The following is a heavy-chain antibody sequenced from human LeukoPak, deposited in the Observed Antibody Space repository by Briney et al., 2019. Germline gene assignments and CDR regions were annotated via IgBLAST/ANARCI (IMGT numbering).Heavy chain of an antibody. V-gene: IGHV4-34*01. D-gene: IGHD5-24*01. J-gene: IGHJ4*02. CDR3: ARVSPVDATIFY. CDR2: INHSGST. CDR1: GGSFSGYY. Sequence: PSGTLSLTCAVYGGSFSGYYWSWIRRPPGKGLEWIGEINHSGSTNYNPSLKSRVTISVDTSKNQFSLKLSSVTAADTAVYYCARVSPVDATIFYWGQGTLVTVSS.